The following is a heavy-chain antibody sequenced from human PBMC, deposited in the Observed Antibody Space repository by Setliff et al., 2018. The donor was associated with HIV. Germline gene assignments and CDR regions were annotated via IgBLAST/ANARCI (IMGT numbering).Heavy chain of an antibody. V-gene: IGHV1-58*01. CDR1: GFTFSTSA. CDR2: VAVGSGAS. Sequence: VASVNVSCKAFGFTFSTSAVQWVRQSRGEPLEWIGWVAVGSGASNYAQKFQERVTISTDISTSTAYMELSSLRSEDTALYYCAAGGGSRFSPNAFDIWGRGTVVTVSS. CDR3: AAGGGSRFSPNAFDI. J-gene: IGHJ3*02. D-gene: IGHD1-26*01.